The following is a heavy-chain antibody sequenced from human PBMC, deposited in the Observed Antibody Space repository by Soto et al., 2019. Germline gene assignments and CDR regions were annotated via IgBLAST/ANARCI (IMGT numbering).Heavy chain of an antibody. Sequence: DDYAMHWVRQAPGKGLEWVSLISWDGGSTYYADSVKGRFTISRDNSKNSLYLQMNSLRAEDTALYYCAKGGGYSYGYGYYYGMDVWGQGTTVTVSS. CDR1: DDYA. CDR3: AKGGGYSYGYGYYYGMDV. J-gene: IGHJ6*02. CDR2: ISWDGGST. D-gene: IGHD5-18*01. V-gene: IGHV3-43D*04.